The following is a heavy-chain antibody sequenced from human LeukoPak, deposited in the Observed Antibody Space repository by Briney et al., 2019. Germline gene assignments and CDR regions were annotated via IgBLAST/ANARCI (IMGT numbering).Heavy chain of an antibody. CDR3: AREVTTSRRWFDP. D-gene: IGHD1-1*01. CDR2: FHYSGST. J-gene: IGHJ5*02. CDR1: GYSISSAYY. V-gene: IGHV4-38-2*02. Sequence: SETLSLTCSVSGYSISSAYYWGWIRQPPGKGLEWIGSFHYSGSTYYNPSLKSRVTISVDTSKNQFSLKLSSVTAADTAVCYCAREVTTSRRWFDPWGQGTRVTVSS.